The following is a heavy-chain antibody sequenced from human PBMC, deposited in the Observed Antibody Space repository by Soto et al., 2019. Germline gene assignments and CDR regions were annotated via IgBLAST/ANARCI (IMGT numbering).Heavy chain of an antibody. Sequence: PGGSLRLSCAAYGFTVSDYYMSWIRQAPGKGLEWVSYIGTRTSIVYYADSVKGRFTVSRDDAKNSLDLQMNSLRAEDTAVYYCARGARWLQFDNDYWGQGTLVTVSS. CDR2: IGTRTSIV. CDR3: ARGARWLQFDNDY. D-gene: IGHD5-12*01. CDR1: GFTVSDYY. V-gene: IGHV3-11*01. J-gene: IGHJ4*02.